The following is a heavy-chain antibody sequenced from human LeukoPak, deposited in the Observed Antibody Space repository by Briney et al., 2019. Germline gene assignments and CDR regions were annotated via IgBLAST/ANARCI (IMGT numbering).Heavy chain of an antibody. CDR1: GFTFSSYW. CDR3: ARSRGSYYTRWFDY. D-gene: IGHD1-26*01. CDR2: IKQDGSEK. Sequence: GGSLRLSCAASGFTFSSYWMSWVRQAPGKGLEWVANIKQDGSEKYYVDSVKGRFTISRDNAKNSLYLQMNSLRAEDTAVYYCARSRGSYYTRWFDYWGQGTLVTVSS. V-gene: IGHV3-7*03. J-gene: IGHJ4*02.